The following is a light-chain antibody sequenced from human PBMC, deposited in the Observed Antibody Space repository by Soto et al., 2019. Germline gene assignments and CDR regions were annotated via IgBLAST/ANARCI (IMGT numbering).Light chain of an antibody. Sequence: EIVLTQSPGTLSLSPGERATLSCRASQSVSGDYFAWYQQKPGQAPRLLIYGASNRATGIPDRFSGSGSGTDFTLTISRLEPEDFAVFYCQQYGSSPLTFGQGTKVDIK. J-gene: IGKJ1*01. V-gene: IGKV3-20*01. CDR1: QSVSGDY. CDR3: QQYGSSPLT. CDR2: GAS.